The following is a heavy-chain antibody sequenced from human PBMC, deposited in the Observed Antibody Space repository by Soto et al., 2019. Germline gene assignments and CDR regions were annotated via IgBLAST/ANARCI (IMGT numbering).Heavy chain of an antibody. Sequence: LRLSCAASGFTFSSYSMNWVRQAPGKGLEWVSSISSSSSYIYYADSVKGRFTISRDNAKNSLYLQMNSLRAEDTAVYYCARIDNRSEHFDYWGQGTLVTVSS. J-gene: IGHJ4*02. V-gene: IGHV3-21*01. CDR2: ISSSSSYI. D-gene: IGHD1-1*01. CDR1: GFTFSSYS. CDR3: ARIDNRSEHFDY.